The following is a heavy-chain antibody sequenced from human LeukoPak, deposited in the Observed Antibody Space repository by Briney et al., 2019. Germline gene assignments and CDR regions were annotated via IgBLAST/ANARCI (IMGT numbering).Heavy chain of an antibody. CDR3: ARLEPSAMVR. CDR2: IYHSGST. D-gene: IGHD5-18*01. Sequence: SETLSLTCSVSGYSISRGYYWGWIRQPPGKGLEWIGSIYHSGSTYYNPSLKSRVIISMDTSKNQLSLKLSSVTAADTAVYYCARLEPSAMVRWGQGTLVTVSS. CDR1: GYSISRGYY. V-gene: IGHV4-38-2*02. J-gene: IGHJ4*02.